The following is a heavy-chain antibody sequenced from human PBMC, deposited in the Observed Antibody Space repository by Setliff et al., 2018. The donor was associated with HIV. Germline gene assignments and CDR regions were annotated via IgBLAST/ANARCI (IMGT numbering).Heavy chain of an antibody. V-gene: IGHV4-39*07. CDR2: IHYSWST. CDR3: AKGAGFYGDYTFDH. Sequence: SETLSLTCTVSGGSISSNSYYWGWIRQPPGKGLEWIGNIHYSWSTYYNPSLKSRVTISVDTSKNQFSLKLSSATAADTAVYYCAKGAGFYGDYTFDHWGQGRQVTVSS. D-gene: IGHD4-17*01. CDR1: GGSISSNSYY. J-gene: IGHJ4*02.